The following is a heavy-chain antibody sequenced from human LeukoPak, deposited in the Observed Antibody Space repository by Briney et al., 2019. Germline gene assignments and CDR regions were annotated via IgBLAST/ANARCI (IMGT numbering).Heavy chain of an antibody. J-gene: IGHJ5*02. CDR1: GGSISSYY. D-gene: IGHD3-10*01. CDR2: IYYSGST. CDR3: ARHFHPYYYGSGNWFDP. Sequence: SETLSLTCTVSGGSISSYYWSWIRQPPGKGLEWIGYIYYSGSTNYNPSLKSRVTISVDTSKNQFSLKLSSVTAADTAVYYCARHFHPYYYGSGNWFDPWGQGTLVTVSS. V-gene: IGHV4-59*08.